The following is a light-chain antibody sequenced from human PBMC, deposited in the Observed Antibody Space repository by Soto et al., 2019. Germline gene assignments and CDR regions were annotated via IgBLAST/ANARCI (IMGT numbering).Light chain of an antibody. J-gene: IGKJ1*01. CDR1: QSVTNNY. V-gene: IGKV3-20*01. Sequence: EIVLTQSPATLSLSPGDRATLSCGASQSVTNNYLAWYQQKPGQAPRLLIYGASSRATGIQDRFSGSGPGTDFTLTIRRLEPEDFAVYYCKQYGSSPETFGQGTKVDIK. CDR3: KQYGSSPET. CDR2: GAS.